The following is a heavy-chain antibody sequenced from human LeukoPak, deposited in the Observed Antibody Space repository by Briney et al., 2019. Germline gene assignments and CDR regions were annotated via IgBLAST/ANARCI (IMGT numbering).Heavy chain of an antibody. CDR3: ARVGGYSSSWTFDY. D-gene: IGHD6-13*01. CDR2: TYYRSKWYN. CDR1: GDSVSSNIAS. J-gene: IGHJ4*02. V-gene: IGHV6-1*01. Sequence: SQTLSLTCAISGDSVSSNIASWNWIRQSPSRGLEWLGRTYYRSKWYNDYAVSVKSRITINPDTSKNQFSLQLISVTTEDTAVYDCARVGGYSSSWTFDYWGQGTLVTVSS.